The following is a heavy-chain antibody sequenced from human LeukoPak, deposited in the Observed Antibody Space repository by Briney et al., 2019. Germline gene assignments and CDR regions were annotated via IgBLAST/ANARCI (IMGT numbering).Heavy chain of an antibody. V-gene: IGHV3-23*01. CDR2: ISGSGGST. J-gene: IGHJ4*02. CDR1: GFTFSSYA. CDR3: AKVPDYDILTGSFSYYFDY. D-gene: IGHD3-9*01. Sequence: PGGSLRLSCAASGFTFSSYAMSWVRQAPGKGLEWVSAISGSGGSTYYADSVKGRFTISRDNSKNTLYLQMNGLRAEDTAVYYCAKVPDYDILTGSFSYYFDYWGQGTLVTVSS.